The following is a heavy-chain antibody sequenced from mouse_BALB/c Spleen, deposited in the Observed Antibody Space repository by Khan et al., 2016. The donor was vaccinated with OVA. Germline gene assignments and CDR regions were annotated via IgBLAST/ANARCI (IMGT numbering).Heavy chain of an antibody. J-gene: IGHJ2*01. CDR1: GYTFTSYW. CDR3: ARDRIDY. CDR2: INPTSGYT. V-gene: IGHV1-7*01. Sequence: VQLKQSGAELAKPGASVKMSCKASGYTFTSYWMHWIKQRPGQGLECIGYINPTSGYTDFKQKFKDKATLTADKSSCTNYMQLSSLTSDDSAVYYCARDRIDYWGQGTALTVSS.